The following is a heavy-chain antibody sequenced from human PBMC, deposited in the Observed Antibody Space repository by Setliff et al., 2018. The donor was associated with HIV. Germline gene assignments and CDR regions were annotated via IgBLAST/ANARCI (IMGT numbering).Heavy chain of an antibody. CDR1: GGSIRTGDW. CDR2: ISHSGST. CDR3: ARSETCHSTHCSPYDY. V-gene: IGHV4-4*02. D-gene: IGHD2-2*01. J-gene: IGHJ4*02. Sequence: SETLSLTCAVSGGSIRTGDWWSWVRQSPGKGLEWIGEISHSGSTNYNPSLRSRVTISVDTSSNQYSLKLSSVTAADTAVYYCARSETCHSTHCSPYDYWGQGTLVTVS.